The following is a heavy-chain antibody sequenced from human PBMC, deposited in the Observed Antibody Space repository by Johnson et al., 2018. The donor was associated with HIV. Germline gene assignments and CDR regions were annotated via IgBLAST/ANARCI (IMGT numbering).Heavy chain of an antibody. Sequence: VQLVESGGGVVQPGRSLRLSCAASGFTFSSYGMHWVRQAPGKGLEWVSYISSSGSTIYYADSVKGRFTISRDNAKNSLYLQMNSLRAEDTAVYYCARVADWGSAYDAFDIWGQGTLVTVSS. CDR1: GFTFSSYG. CDR3: ARVADWGSAYDAFDI. D-gene: IGHD7-27*01. CDR2: ISSSGSTI. J-gene: IGHJ3*02. V-gene: IGHV3-48*04.